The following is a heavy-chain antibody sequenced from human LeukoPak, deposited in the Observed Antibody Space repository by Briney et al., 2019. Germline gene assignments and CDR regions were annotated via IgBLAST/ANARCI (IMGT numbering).Heavy chain of an antibody. CDR1: GVSISSYY. CDR3: ARDLSHYDILTGYYNWFDP. CDR2: IYYSGST. V-gene: IGHV4-59*01. D-gene: IGHD3-9*01. J-gene: IGHJ5*02. Sequence: PSETLSLTCTVSGVSISSYYWRWIRQPPGKGLEWMGYIYYSGSTNYNPSLERRVTISVDPSNTQFSLKLSSVTAADTAVYYCARDLSHYDILTGYYNWFDPWGQGTLVTVSS.